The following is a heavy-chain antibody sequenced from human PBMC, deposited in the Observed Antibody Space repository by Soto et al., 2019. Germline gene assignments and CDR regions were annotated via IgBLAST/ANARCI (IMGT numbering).Heavy chain of an antibody. D-gene: IGHD3-3*01. CDR3: AKDTRLTITIFGVVIPSYGMDV. V-gene: IGHV3-23*01. J-gene: IGHJ6*02. CDR1: GFTFSSYA. Sequence: GGSLRLSCAASGFTFSSYAMSWVRQAPGKGLEWVSAISGSGGSTYYADSVKGRFTISRDNSKNTLYLQMNSLRAEDTAVYYCAKDTRLTITIFGVVIPSYGMDVWGQGTTVTVSS. CDR2: ISGSGGST.